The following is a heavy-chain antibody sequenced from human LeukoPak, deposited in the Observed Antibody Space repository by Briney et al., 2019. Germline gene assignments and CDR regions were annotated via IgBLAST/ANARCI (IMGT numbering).Heavy chain of an antibody. CDR3: AHSHRTVTTLKNWFDP. Sequence: SGPTLVNPTQTLTLTCTFSGFSLSTSGVGVGWIRQPPGKALEWLALIYWDDDKRYSPSLKSRLTITKDTSENQVVLTMTNMDPVDTATYYCAHSHRTVTTLKNWFDPWGQGTLVTVSS. V-gene: IGHV2-5*02. J-gene: IGHJ5*02. CDR2: IYWDDDK. CDR1: GFSLSTSGVG. D-gene: IGHD4-17*01.